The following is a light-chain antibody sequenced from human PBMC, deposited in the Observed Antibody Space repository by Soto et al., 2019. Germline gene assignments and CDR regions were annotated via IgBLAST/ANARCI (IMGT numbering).Light chain of an antibody. CDR2: GTS. CDR1: QSVGSN. CDR3: QQRHMWPIT. Sequence: EIVMTQSPGTLSVSPGERATLSCRASQSVGSNVAWYQQKPGQAPRLLIYGTSTRDTGIPARFSGSGSGTEFALTISSLQSEDSAVYYCQQRHMWPITFGQGTRLEIK. J-gene: IGKJ5*01. V-gene: IGKV3-15*01.